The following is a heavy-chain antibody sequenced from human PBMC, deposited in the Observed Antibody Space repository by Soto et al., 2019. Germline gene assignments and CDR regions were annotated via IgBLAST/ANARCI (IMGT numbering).Heavy chain of an antibody. CDR1: GDSMTTVGYY. CDR3: TRGDY. J-gene: IGHJ4*02. Sequence: QVQLQESGPGLVKPSQTLSLTCTVSGDSMTTVGYYWTWIRQHPGQGLEWIGFTSYSGSTYYSSSIKGRVAISADTSKNQFSLKLNSVTAADTAVYYCTRGDYWGQGTLVTVSS. V-gene: IGHV4-31*03. CDR2: TSYSGST.